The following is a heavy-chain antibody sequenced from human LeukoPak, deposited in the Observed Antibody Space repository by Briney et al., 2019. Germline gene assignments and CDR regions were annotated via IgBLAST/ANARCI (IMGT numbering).Heavy chain of an antibody. CDR2: ISYDASNK. Sequence: GGFLRLSCAASGFTFSSYAMHWIRQAPGKGLEWVAVISYDASNKYYTDSVKGRFTISRDNSKNMLYLQMDSLRVEDTAVYHCAREEYGGVYFDYWGQGTLVTVSS. D-gene: IGHD4-23*01. CDR1: GFTFSSYA. J-gene: IGHJ4*02. CDR3: AREEYGGVYFDY. V-gene: IGHV3-30-3*01.